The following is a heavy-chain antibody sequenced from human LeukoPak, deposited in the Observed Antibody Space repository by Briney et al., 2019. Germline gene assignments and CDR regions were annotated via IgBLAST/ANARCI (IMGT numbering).Heavy chain of an antibody. Sequence: SETLSLTCTVSGGSISTTSYYWGWIRQPPGKGLECIGNIYYSGSTYYNPSLKSRVTISVDTSKNQFSLKLTSVTAADTAVYYCARDRGSGWSNYFDPWGQGTLVIVSS. CDR1: GGSISTTSYY. CDR3: ARDRGSGWSNYFDP. V-gene: IGHV4-39*07. CDR2: IYYSGST. D-gene: IGHD6-13*01. J-gene: IGHJ5*02.